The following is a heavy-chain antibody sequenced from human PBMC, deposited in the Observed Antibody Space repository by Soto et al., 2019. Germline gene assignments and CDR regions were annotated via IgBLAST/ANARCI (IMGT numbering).Heavy chain of an antibody. J-gene: IGHJ4*02. CDR2: IYSGGST. CDR3: ARGGVVGAIRLFGY. Sequence: EVQLVESGGGLVQPGGSLRLSCAASGFTVSSNYMSWVRQAPGKGLEWVSVIYSGGSTYYADSVKGRFTISRDNSKSTLYLQMNSLRAEDTAVYYCARGGVVGAIRLFGYWGQGTLVTVSS. CDR1: GFTVSSNY. D-gene: IGHD1-26*01. V-gene: IGHV3-66*01.